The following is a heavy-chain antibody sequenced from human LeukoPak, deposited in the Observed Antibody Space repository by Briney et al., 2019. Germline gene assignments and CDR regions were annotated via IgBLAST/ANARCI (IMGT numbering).Heavy chain of an antibody. CDR1: GFTLSSYG. V-gene: IGHV3-30-3*01. D-gene: IGHD2-2*02. Sequence: SGGSLRLSCAASGFTLSSYGMHWVRQAPGKGLEWVAVTSYDGSNKYYADSVKGRFTISRDNSKSTVSLQMNSLRAEDTAVYYCARDEELLPAAIWLYYWGQGTLVTVSS. J-gene: IGHJ4*02. CDR2: TSYDGSNK. CDR3: ARDEELLPAAIWLYY.